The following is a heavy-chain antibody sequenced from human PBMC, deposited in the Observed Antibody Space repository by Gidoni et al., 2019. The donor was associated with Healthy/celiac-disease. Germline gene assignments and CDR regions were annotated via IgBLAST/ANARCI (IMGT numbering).Heavy chain of an antibody. CDR2: INPSGGST. V-gene: IGHV1-46*01. D-gene: IGHD3-9*01. J-gene: IGHJ4*02. CDR3: ARCATGPGYYEYYFDY. CDR1: GYTFTSYY. Sequence: QVQLVQSGAEVKKPGASVKVSCKASGYTFTSYYMHWVRQAPGQGLEWMGIINPSGGSTSYAQKFQGRVTMTRDTSTSTVYMELSSLRSEDTAVYYCARCATGPGYYEYYFDYWGQGTLVTVSS.